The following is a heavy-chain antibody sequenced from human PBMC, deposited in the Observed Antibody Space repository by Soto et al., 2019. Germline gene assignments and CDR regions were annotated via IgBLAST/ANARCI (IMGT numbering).Heavy chain of an antibody. D-gene: IGHD3-3*01. J-gene: IGHJ6*02. CDR3: AKDQRILRFLEWLFPMDV. CDR1: GFTFSSYA. V-gene: IGHV3-23*01. Sequence: PGGSLRLSCAASGFTFSSYAMSWVRQAPGKGLEWVSAISGSGGSTYYADSVKGRFTISRDNSKNTLYLQMNSLRAEDTAVYYCAKDQRILRFLEWLFPMDVWGQGTTVTVSS. CDR2: ISGSGGST.